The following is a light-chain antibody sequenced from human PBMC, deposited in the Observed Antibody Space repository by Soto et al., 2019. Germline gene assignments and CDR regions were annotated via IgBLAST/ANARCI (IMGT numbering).Light chain of an antibody. Sequence: DIQMTQSPSTLSASVGDTVTITCRASQTISGWLAWYQQRPGKAPNLLIFDASTLESGVPSRFSGSGSGTTFTLTTSSLQSDDFATYYCQQYYSYPITFGQGTRLE. CDR2: DAS. CDR3: QQYYSYPIT. CDR1: QTISGW. J-gene: IGKJ5*01. V-gene: IGKV1-5*01.